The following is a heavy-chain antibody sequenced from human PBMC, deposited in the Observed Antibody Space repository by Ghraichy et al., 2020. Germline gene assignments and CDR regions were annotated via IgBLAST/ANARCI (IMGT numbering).Heavy chain of an antibody. CDR2: IKSKADGGTT. Sequence: GGSLRLSCAASGFTFSNAWMNWVRQAPGKGLEWVGRIKSKADGGTTDYVAPVKGRFTISSDDSKTTLYLQMNSLKTEDTAVYYCTNYRGSLDSWGQGTLVTVSS. D-gene: IGHD1-26*01. CDR3: TNYRGSLDS. CDR1: GFTFSNAW. J-gene: IGHJ4*02. V-gene: IGHV3-15*07.